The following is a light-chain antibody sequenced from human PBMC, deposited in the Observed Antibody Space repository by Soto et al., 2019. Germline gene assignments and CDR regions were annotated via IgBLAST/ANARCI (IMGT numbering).Light chain of an antibody. CDR1: QSISSY. Sequence: DIQMPQSPSSLSASVGDRVTITCRASQSISSYLNWYQQKPGKAPKLLIYAASTLHSGVPSRFSGSGSGTDFTLTISSLQPEEWATDDGQQRYSTPLTGGGGTKVDI. CDR3: QQRYSTPLT. V-gene: IGKV1-39*01. J-gene: IGKJ4*01. CDR2: AAS.